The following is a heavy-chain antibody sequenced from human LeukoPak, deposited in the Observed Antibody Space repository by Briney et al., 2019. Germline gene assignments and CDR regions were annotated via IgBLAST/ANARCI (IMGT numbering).Heavy chain of an antibody. CDR2: INHSGST. D-gene: IGHD3-10*01. CDR1: GGSFSGYY. J-gene: IGHJ4*02. Sequence: SETLSLTCAVYGGSFSGYYWSWIRQPPGKGLEWIGEINHSGSTNYNPSLKSRVTISVDTSKNQFSLKLSSVTAADTAVYYCARGPPYYYYGSDFDYWGQGTLVTVSS. V-gene: IGHV4-34*01. CDR3: ARGPPYYYYGSDFDY.